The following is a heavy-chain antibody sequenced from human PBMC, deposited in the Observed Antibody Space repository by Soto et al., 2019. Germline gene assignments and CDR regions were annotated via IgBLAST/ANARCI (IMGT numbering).Heavy chain of an antibody. CDR2: IWDDGSNR. CDR3: ARDAGLSPFDY. V-gene: IGHV3-33*01. J-gene: IGHJ4*02. Sequence: QVQLVESGGGVVQPGRSLRLSCAASGFNFRSYAMHWVRQAPGKGLEWVAIIWDDGSNRYYADSVKGRFTISRDQSRNTVYLQMDSLSVEDTAVYYCARDAGLSPFDYWGPGTLVTVSS. CDR1: GFNFRSYA.